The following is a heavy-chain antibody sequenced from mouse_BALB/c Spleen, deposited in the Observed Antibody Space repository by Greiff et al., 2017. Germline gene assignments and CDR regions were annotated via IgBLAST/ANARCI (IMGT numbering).Heavy chain of an antibody. V-gene: IGHV1-14*01. CDR2: INPYNDGT. CDR3: ARGDGNYWFAY. D-gene: IGHD2-1*01. CDR1: GYTFTSYV. Sequence: VQLQQSGPELVKPGASVKMSCKASGYTFTSYVMHWVKQKPGQGLEWIGYINPYNDGTKYNEKFNGKATLTSDKSSSTAYMELSSLTSEDSAVYYCARGDGNYWFAYWGQGTLVTVSA. J-gene: IGHJ3*01.